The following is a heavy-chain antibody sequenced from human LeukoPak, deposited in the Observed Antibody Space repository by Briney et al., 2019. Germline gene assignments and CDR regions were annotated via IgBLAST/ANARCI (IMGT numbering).Heavy chain of an antibody. J-gene: IGHJ3*02. CDR3: ARGVSISSSWYNDI. Sequence: GGSLRLSCVASGFTFSDYYMSWIRQAPGKGLEWVSYISRSGSSIYYEDSVKGRFTISRDNAKNSLYLQMNSLRAEDTAVYYCARGVSISSSWYNDIWGQGTMVTVS. CDR2: ISRSGSSI. V-gene: IGHV3-11*01. CDR1: GFTFSDYY. D-gene: IGHD6-13*01.